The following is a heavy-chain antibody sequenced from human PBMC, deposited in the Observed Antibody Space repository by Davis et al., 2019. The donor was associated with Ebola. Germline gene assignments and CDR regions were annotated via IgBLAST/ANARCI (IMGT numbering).Heavy chain of an antibody. CDR2: IIPIFGTA. D-gene: IGHD4-11*01. V-gene: IGHV1-69*06. CDR1: GGTFSSYA. J-gene: IGHJ4*02. CDR3: ARSHHYSNYGPVDY. Sequence: AASVKVSCKASGGTFSSYAISWVRQAPGQGLEWMGGIIPIFGTANYAQKFQGRVTITADKSTSTAYMELSSLRSEDTAVYYCARSHHYSNYGPVDYWGQGTLVTVSS.